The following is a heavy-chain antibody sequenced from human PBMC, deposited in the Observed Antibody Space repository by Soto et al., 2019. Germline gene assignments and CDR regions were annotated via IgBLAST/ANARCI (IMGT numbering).Heavy chain of an antibody. J-gene: IGHJ6*02. D-gene: IGHD3-3*01. CDR3: ARVGQFLEWLAHYYYYGMDV. V-gene: IGHV4-34*01. CDR1: GGSFSGYY. Sequence: SETLSLTCAVYGGSFSGYYWSWIRQPPGKGLEWIGEINHSGSTNYNPSLKSRVTISVDTSKNQFSLKLSSVTAADTAVYYCARVGQFLEWLAHYYYYGMDVWGQGTTVTVSS. CDR2: INHSGST.